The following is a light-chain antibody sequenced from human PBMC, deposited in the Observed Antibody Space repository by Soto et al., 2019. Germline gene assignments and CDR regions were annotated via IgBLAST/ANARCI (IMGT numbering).Light chain of an antibody. Sequence: IQLTQSPSSLAASVGVRVAVTCRASQGIRSYFAWYQKKPGEAPKLLIYDASNLQSGVTSRFSGSGSGTEFTLTISRLQPEDFANYFCLQHDSYPWTFGQGTKVDI. J-gene: IGKJ1*01. V-gene: IGKV1-9*01. CDR2: DAS. CDR3: LQHDSYPWT. CDR1: QGIRSY.